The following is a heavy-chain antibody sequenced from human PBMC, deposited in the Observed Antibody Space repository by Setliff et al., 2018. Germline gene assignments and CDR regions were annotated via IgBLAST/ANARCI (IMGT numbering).Heavy chain of an antibody. V-gene: IGHV4-59*12. CDR2: IYYSGST. CDR1: GGSISDYY. D-gene: IGHD2-2*02. Sequence: SETLSLTCTVSGGSISDYYWSWIRQSPGKGLEWIGNIYYSGSTKYNPSLKSRVTISVDTSKNQFSLKLSSVTAADTAVYYCARDRQYCSSTSCYTSYFYYYAMDIWGQGTTVTVSS. J-gene: IGHJ6*02. CDR3: ARDRQYCSSTSCYTSYFYYYAMDI.